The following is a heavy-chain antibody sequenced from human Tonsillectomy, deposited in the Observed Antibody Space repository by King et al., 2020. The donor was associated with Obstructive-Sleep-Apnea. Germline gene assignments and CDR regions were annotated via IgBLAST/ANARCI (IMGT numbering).Heavy chain of an antibody. J-gene: IGHJ4*02. CDR3: ARDLGYCYGIDY. V-gene: IGHV4-59*01. D-gene: IGHD5-18*01. CDR1: GDSISTYY. Sequence: VQLQESGPGLVKPSATLSLTCTVSGDSISTYYWSWVRQPPGKGLEWMGYIYYSRSTCYNASLKSRGTISVDTSTNQFSLKLRSVTAADTAVYYCARDLGYCYGIDYWGQGTLVTVSS. CDR2: IYYSRST.